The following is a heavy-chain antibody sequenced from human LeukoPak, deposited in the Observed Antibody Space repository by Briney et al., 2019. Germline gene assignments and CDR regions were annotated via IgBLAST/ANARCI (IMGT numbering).Heavy chain of an antibody. CDR3: ARGWLRFKAFDI. CDR1: GGSISSSSYY. Sequence: SETLSLTCTVSGGSISSSSYYWGWIRQPPGKGLEWIGSIYYSGSTYYNPSLKSRVTISVDTSKNQFSLKLSSVTAADTAVYYCARGWLRFKAFDIWGQGTMVTVSS. CDR2: IYYSGST. D-gene: IGHD5-12*01. J-gene: IGHJ3*02. V-gene: IGHV4-39*01.